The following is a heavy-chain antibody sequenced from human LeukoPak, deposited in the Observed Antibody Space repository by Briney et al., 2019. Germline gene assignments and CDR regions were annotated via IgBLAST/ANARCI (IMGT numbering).Heavy chain of an antibody. V-gene: IGHV1-2*02. CDR2: INPNSGGT. J-gene: IGHJ5*02. Sequence: ASVKVSCTASGYTFTDYYMHWLRQAPGQGLEWMGWINPNSGGTNYAQKFQGRVTMTRDTSISTAYMELSRLRSDDTAVYYCARVVGYYGSGSPSPWGQGTLVTVSS. CDR1: GYTFTDYY. CDR3: ARVVGYYGSGSPSP. D-gene: IGHD3-10*01.